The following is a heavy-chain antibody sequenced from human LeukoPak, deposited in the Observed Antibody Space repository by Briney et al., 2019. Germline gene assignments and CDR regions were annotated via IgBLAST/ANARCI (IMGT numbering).Heavy chain of an antibody. V-gene: IGHV3-30*18. CDR1: GFTFSSYG. Sequence: PGRSLRLSCAASGFTFSSYGMHWVRQAPGKGLEWVAVISYDGSNKYYADSVKGRLTISRDNSKNTLYLQMNSLRAEDTAVYYCAKGEYSGYDYFDYWGQGTLVTVSS. J-gene: IGHJ4*02. D-gene: IGHD5-12*01. CDR3: AKGEYSGYDYFDY. CDR2: ISYDGSNK.